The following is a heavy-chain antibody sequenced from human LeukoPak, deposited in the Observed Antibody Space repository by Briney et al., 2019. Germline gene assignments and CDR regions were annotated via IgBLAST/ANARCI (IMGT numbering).Heavy chain of an antibody. Sequence: PSETLSLTCAVYGGSFRGYYWSWIRQPPGKGLEWIGEINHSGSTNYNPSLKGRVTISVDTSKNQFSLKLSSVTAADTAVYYCARGFDYGGRTVDYWGQGTLVTVSS. J-gene: IGHJ4*02. CDR1: GGSFRGYY. CDR3: ARGFDYGGRTVDY. D-gene: IGHD4-23*01. CDR2: INHSGST. V-gene: IGHV4-34*01.